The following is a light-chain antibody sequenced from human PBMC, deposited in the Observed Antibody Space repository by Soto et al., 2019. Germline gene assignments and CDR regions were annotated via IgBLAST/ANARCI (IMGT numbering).Light chain of an antibody. CDR3: QQYGWSSPYT. Sequence: EIVLTQSPGTLSLSPGERATLSCRASQSVSSSYLAWYQQKPGQAPRLLIYGASSRATGIPDRFSGIGSGTDFTLTISRLEPEDFAVYYCQQYGWSSPYTVGQGTKLYIK. CDR1: QSVSSSY. J-gene: IGKJ2*01. CDR2: GAS. V-gene: IGKV3-20*01.